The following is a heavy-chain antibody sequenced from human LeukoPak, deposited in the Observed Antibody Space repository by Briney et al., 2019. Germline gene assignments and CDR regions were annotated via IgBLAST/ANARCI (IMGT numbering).Heavy chain of an antibody. D-gene: IGHD4-11*01. V-gene: IGHV1-18*04. J-gene: IGHJ6*03. CDR2: ISAYNGNT. CDR3: ARVENYSNNYYYYYMDV. CDR1: GYTFTGYY. Sequence: ASVKVSCKASGYTFTGYYMHWVRQAPGQGLEWMGWISAYNGNTNYAQKLQGRVTMTTDTSTSTAYMELRSLRSEDTAVYYCARVENYSNNYYYYYMDVWGKGTTVTVSS.